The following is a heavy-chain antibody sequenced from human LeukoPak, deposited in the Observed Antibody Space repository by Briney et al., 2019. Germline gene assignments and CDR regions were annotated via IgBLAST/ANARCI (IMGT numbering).Heavy chain of an antibody. V-gene: IGHV1-46*02. CDR2: INPSGGST. CDR1: GYTFNNHY. D-gene: IGHD6-19*01. CDR3: ARQGTYSSAIGMGY. Sequence: ASVTVSCKASGYTFNNHYMYWVRQAPGQGLEWMGVINPSGGSTSYAQKFQGRVTMTRDTSTRTVYMEVNSLRSEDTAVYYCARQGTYSSAIGMGYWGQGTLVTVSS. J-gene: IGHJ4*02.